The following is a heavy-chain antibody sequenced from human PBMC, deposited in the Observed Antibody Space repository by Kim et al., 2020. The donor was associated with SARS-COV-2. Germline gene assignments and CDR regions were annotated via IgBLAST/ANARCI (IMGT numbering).Heavy chain of an antibody. D-gene: IGHD3-10*01. CDR2: IKEDGTEK. CDR3: ARDRGYFLDY. J-gene: IGHJ4*02. V-gene: IGHV3-7*01. Sequence: GGSLRLSCVVSGFSFTTNWMSWVRQAPGKGLEWVAKIKEDGTEKYYGYSVEGRFTISRDNAKNSLYLQMNSLSAEDTAVYYCARDRGYFLDYWGQGTLVTVS. CDR1: GFSFTTNW.